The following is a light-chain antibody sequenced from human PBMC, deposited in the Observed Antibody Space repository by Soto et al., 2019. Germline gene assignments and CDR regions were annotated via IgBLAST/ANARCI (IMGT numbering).Light chain of an antibody. CDR3: QQYYGPPPT. V-gene: IGKV4-1*01. CDR2: WAS. Sequence: DIVMTQSPDSLAVSLGERATINCKSSQSVLYSSNNKNYLAWYQQKPGQPPKLLIYWASTRESGVPDRFSGSGSGTDFTLTTSSLRAEDVAVYNCQQYYGPPPTSGQGTKVEIK. J-gene: IGKJ1*01. CDR1: QSVLYSSNNKNY.